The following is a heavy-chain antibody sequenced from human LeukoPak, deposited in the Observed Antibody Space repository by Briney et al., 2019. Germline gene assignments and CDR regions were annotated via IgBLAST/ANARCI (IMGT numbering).Heavy chain of an antibody. CDR2: ISSSGSTI. D-gene: IGHD6-19*01. Sequence: PGGSLRLSCAASGFTFSDYYMSWIRQAPGKGLEWVSYISSSGSTIYYADSVKGRFTISRDNAKNSLYLQMNSLRAEDTAVYYCTLGYSSGRLGAFDVWGQGTMVTVSS. V-gene: IGHV3-11*04. CDR3: TLGYSSGRLGAFDV. J-gene: IGHJ3*01. CDR1: GFTFSDYY.